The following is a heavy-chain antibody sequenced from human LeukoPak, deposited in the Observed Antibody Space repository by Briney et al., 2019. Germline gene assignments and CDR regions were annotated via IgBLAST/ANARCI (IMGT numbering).Heavy chain of an antibody. Sequence: NRGESLQISCQGSGYSFTSYWIGWGRQLPGKGLEWMGIIYPGDSDTRYSPSFQGQVTISADKSISTAYLQWSSLKASDTAMHYCAIYYDSSGYARWWGQGTLVTVSS. J-gene: IGHJ4*02. D-gene: IGHD3-22*01. CDR3: AIYYDSSGYARW. CDR1: GYSFTSYW. CDR2: IYPGDSDT. V-gene: IGHV5-51*01.